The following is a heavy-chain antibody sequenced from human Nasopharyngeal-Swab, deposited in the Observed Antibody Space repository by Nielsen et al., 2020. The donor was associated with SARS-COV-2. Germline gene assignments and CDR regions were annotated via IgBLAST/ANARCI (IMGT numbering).Heavy chain of an antibody. CDR3: ARGRLSNYYGMDV. J-gene: IGHJ6*02. D-gene: IGHD3-16*02. CDR2: MNPNSGNT. V-gene: IGHV1-8*01. Sequence: WVRQAPGQGLAWMGWMNPNSGNTGYAQKFQGRVTMTRNTSISTAYMELSSLRPEDTAVYYSARGRLSNYYGMDVWGQGTTVTVSS.